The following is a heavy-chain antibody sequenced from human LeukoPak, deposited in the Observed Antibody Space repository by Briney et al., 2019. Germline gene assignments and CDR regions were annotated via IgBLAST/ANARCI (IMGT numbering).Heavy chain of an antibody. CDR3: ARDGVPGGRDV. V-gene: IGHV3-7*01. Sequence: GGSLRLSCAASGFTFSTHWMNWVRQPPGKGLEWVANINREGSGKNYVDSVKGRFTISRDNAKNSLYLQMNSLRVEDTAVYYCARDGVPGGRDVWGQGTTVTVS. CDR2: INREGSGK. D-gene: IGHD3-16*01. J-gene: IGHJ6*02. CDR1: GFTFSTHW.